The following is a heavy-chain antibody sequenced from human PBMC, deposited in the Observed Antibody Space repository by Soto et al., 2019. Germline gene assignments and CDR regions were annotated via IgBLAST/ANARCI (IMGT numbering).Heavy chain of an antibody. Sequence: SLRLSCAASGFTFSSYEMNWVRHAPGKGLEWVSYISSSGSTIYYADSVKGRFTISRDNAKNSLYLQMNSLRAEDTAVYYCARDIGYYYYGMDVWGQGTTVTVSS. V-gene: IGHV3-48*03. CDR1: GFTFSSYE. D-gene: IGHD1-26*01. CDR3: ARDIGYYYYGMDV. J-gene: IGHJ6*02. CDR2: ISSSGSTI.